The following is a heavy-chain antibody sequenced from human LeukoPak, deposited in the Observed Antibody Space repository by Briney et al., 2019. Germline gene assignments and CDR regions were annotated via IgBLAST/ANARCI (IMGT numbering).Heavy chain of an antibody. J-gene: IGHJ1*01. CDR3: ARELAVGPFVEGENFQH. Sequence: GGSLSLSCAASGFTFSSYAMHWVRQAPGRGRGGVAVISYDGSNKYYADSVKGRFTISRDNSKNTLYLQMNSLRAEDTAVYYCARELAVGPFVEGENFQHWGQGTLVTVSS. D-gene: IGHD6-19*01. CDR1: GFTFSSYA. CDR2: ISYDGSNK. V-gene: IGHV3-30-3*01.